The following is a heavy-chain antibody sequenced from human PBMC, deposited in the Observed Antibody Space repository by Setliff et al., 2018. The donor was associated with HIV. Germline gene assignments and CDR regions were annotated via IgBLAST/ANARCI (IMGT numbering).Heavy chain of an antibody. CDR3: ARGQFRLRPDSLDL. CDR2: VSGRGDSI. D-gene: IGHD2-21*01. Sequence: LRLSCAGSGFTFSSYSLNWVRQAPGKGLEWVSYVSGRGDSIYYAASVKGRFTISRDNAKNSLYLQMNSLIAEDTAVYYCARGQFRLRPDSLDLWGQGTLVTVSS. J-gene: IGHJ3*01. CDR1: GFTFSSYS. V-gene: IGHV3-48*01.